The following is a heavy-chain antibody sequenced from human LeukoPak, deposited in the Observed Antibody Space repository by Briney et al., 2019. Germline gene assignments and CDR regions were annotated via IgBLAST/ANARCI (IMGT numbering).Heavy chain of an antibody. D-gene: IGHD1-26*01. V-gene: IGHV1-2*02. CDR1: GYTSTGYY. J-gene: IGHJ4*02. Sequence: GSVKVSCKASGYTSTGYYMHWVRQAPGQGLEWMGWINPNSGGTNYAQKFQGRVTMTRDTSISTAYMELSRLRSDDTAVYYCARAHAIGYEGATWASDYWGQGTLVTVSS. CDR2: INPNSGGT. CDR3: ARAHAIGYEGATWASDY.